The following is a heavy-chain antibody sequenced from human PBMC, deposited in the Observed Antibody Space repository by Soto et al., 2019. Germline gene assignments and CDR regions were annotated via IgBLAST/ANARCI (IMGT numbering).Heavy chain of an antibody. V-gene: IGHV3-30-3*01. CDR2: ISYDGSNK. J-gene: IGHJ4*02. CDR3: AIWTPVDH. Sequence: QVHLVESGGGVVQPGRSLRLSCAASGFTFSSYAMHWVRQTPGKGLEWVAVISYDGSNKNYADSVKGRFTISRDNSKNTLYLQMNSLGTEDTAVYYCAIWTPVDHWGQGTLVTVSS. D-gene: IGHD3-10*01. CDR1: GFTFSSYA.